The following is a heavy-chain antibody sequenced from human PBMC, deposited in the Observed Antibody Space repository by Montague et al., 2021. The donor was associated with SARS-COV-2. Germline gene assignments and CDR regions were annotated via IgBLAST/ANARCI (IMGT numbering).Heavy chain of an antibody. CDR1: GGSFSGYY. Sequence: SETLSLTCAVYGGSFSGYYWSWIRQPPEKGLEWIGEINHSGSTNYNPSLKSRVTISVDTSKNQFSLKLSSVTAADTAVYYCARVRYSGSGTSLGMDVWGQGTPVIVSS. CDR3: ARVRYSGSGTSLGMDV. D-gene: IGHD3-10*01. J-gene: IGHJ6*02. CDR2: INHSGST. V-gene: IGHV4-34*01.